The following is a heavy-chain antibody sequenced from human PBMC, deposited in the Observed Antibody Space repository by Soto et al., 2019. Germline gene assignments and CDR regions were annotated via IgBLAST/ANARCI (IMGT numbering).Heavy chain of an antibody. Sequence: SLRLSCAASGFTFSTYTMNWVRQAPGKGLEWISSISSGSSYIYYAGSVKGRFTISRDNAKNSLFLQMNSLRADDTAVYYCARDILSGGAYPDSWGQGTKVTVSS. CDR1: GFTFSTYT. J-gene: IGHJ5*01. D-gene: IGHD3-10*01. V-gene: IGHV3-21*01. CDR2: ISSGSSYI. CDR3: ARDILSGGAYPDS.